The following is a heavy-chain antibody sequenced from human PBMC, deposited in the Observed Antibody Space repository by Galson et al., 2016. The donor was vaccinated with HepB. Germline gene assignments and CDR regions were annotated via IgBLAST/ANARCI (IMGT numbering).Heavy chain of an antibody. CDR3: AKLTSDWYEDY. V-gene: IGHV3-21*04. CDR1: GFTLSTRYN. CDR2: ISGSRSYI. J-gene: IGHJ4*02. Sequence: SLRLSCAAFGFTLSTRYNMNWVRQAPGKGLEWVASISGSRSYIIYADSVKGRFTISRDNSKNTLYLQMKSLRAEDTAVFYCAKLTSDWYEDYWGQGTLVTVSS. D-gene: IGHD6-19*01.